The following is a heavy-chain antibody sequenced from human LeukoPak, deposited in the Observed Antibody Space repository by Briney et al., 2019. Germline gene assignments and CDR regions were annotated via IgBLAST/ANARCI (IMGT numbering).Heavy chain of an antibody. Sequence: ASVKVSCKASGYTFTSYYMHWVRQAPGQGLEWMGIINPSGGSTSYAQKFKGRVTMTRDTSTSTVYMELSSLRSEDTAVYYCARFAVHRRLTVAGQFGLDYWGQGTLVTVSS. CDR1: GYTFTSYY. CDR2: INPSGGST. CDR3: ARFAVHRRLTVAGQFGLDY. J-gene: IGHJ4*02. D-gene: IGHD6-19*01. V-gene: IGHV1-46*01.